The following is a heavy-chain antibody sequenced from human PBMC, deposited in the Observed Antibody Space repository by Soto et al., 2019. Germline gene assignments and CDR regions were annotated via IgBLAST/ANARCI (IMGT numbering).Heavy chain of an antibody. J-gene: IGHJ4*02. D-gene: IGHD2-2*02. V-gene: IGHV3-43*01. CDR2: ISWDGGST. CDR3: AKDILTPGYCSSTSCYTGGFDY. Sequence: PGGSLRLSCAACGFTFDDYTMHWVRQAPGKGLEWVSLISWDGGSTYYADSVKGRFTISRDNSKNSLYLQMNSLRTEDTALYYCAKDILTPGYCSSTSCYTGGFDYWGQGTLVTVSS. CDR1: GFTFDDYT.